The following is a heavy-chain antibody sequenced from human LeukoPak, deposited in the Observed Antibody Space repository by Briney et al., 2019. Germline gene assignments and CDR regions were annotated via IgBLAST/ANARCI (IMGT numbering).Heavy chain of an antibody. V-gene: IGHV1-18*04. Sequence: ASAKVSCKASGYTFTSYGISWVRQAPGQGLEWMGWISAYNGNTNYAQKLQGRVTMTTDTSTSTAYMELRSLRSDDTAVYYCARGGDIVVVVAATSSYYYGMDVWGKGTTVTVSS. CDR2: ISAYNGNT. CDR3: ARGGDIVVVVAATSSYYYGMDV. J-gene: IGHJ6*04. CDR1: GYTFTSYG. D-gene: IGHD2-15*01.